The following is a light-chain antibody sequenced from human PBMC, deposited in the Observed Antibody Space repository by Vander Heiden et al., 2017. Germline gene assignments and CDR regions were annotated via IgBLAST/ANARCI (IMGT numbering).Light chain of an antibody. J-gene: IGLJ2*01. CDR1: SSDVGGYNY. CDR3: CSYAGSYTFVV. Sequence: QSALTQPRSLSGSPGQSVTIPCTGTSSDVGGYNYVSWYQQHPGKAPKLMIYDVSKRPSGVPDRFSGSKSGNTASLTISGLQAEDEADYYCCSYAGSYTFVVFGGGTKLTVL. V-gene: IGLV2-11*01. CDR2: DVS.